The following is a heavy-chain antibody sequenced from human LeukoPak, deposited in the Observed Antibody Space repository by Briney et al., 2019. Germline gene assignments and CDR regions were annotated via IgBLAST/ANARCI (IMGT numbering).Heavy chain of an antibody. CDR1: GFTFSSYA. Sequence: GGSLRLSCAASGFTFSSYAMSWVRQAPGKGLEWVSAISGSGGSTYYADSVKGRFTISRDNSKNTLYLQMNSLRAEDTAVYYCVFTRCGGDCWDFDYWGQGTLVTVSS. D-gene: IGHD2-21*02. J-gene: IGHJ4*02. V-gene: IGHV3-23*01. CDR3: VFTRCGGDCWDFDY. CDR2: ISGSGGST.